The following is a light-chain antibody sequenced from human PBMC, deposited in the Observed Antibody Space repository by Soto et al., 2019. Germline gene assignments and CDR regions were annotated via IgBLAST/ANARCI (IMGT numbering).Light chain of an antibody. CDR3: QQRSNWPRT. V-gene: IGKV3-11*01. Sequence: EIVLTQSPATLSLSPGERATLSCRASQSVSSYLAWYQQKPGQAPRLLIYEASNRATGIPARFSGSGSGTDCTLTISSLEPEDCAVYYCQQRSNWPRTFGPGTKRDIK. J-gene: IGKJ3*01. CDR2: EAS. CDR1: QSVSSY.